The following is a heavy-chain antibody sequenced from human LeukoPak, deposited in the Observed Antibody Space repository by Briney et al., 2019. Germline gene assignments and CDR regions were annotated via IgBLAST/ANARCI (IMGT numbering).Heavy chain of an antibody. CDR3: ARANSPDYGDYVSLDY. J-gene: IGHJ4*02. V-gene: IGHV4-59*01. Sequence: SETLSLTCTVSGGSISSYYWSWIRQPPGKGLEWIGYIYYSGSTNYNPSLKSRVTISVDTSKNQSSLKLSSVTAADTAVYYCARANSPDYGDYVSLDYWGQGTLVTVSS. D-gene: IGHD4-17*01. CDR2: IYYSGST. CDR1: GGSISSYY.